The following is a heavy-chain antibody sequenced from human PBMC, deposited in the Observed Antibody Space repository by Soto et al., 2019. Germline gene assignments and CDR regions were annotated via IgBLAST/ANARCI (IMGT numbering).Heavy chain of an antibody. J-gene: IGHJ4*02. D-gene: IGHD2-2*01. CDR3: ARVKLGYCISTSCYHDY. V-gene: IGHV3-21*01. Sequence: GGSLRLSCAASGFTFSSYSMNWVRQAPEKGLEWVSSISSSSGYIYYADSVKGRFTISRDNAKNSLYLQMNSLRAEDTAVYYCARVKLGYCISTSCYHDYWGQGTLVTVSS. CDR1: GFTFSSYS. CDR2: ISSSSGYI.